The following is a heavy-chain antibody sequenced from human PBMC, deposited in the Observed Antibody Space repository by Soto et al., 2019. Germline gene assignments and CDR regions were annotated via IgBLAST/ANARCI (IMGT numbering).Heavy chain of an antibody. V-gene: IGHV3-9*01. D-gene: IGHD1-26*01. J-gene: IGHJ4*02. CDR2: ITWNSGNV. Sequence: EVQLVESGGDLVQPGRSLRLVCSASGFTFGNYAMHWVRQVPGKGLEWVSGITWNSGNVAFADSVKGRFIISRDNAKRSLYIDMKSLGPDDTAWYFCAKDSSTGVGSTYYFDYWGQGTLVTVSS. CDR3: AKDSSTGVGSTYYFDY. CDR1: GFTFGNYA.